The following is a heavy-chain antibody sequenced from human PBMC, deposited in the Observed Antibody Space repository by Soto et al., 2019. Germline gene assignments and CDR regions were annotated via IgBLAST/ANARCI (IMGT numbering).Heavy chain of an antibody. J-gene: IGHJ6*02. V-gene: IGHV1-18*01. CDR2: ISAYNGNT. D-gene: IGHD2-15*01. Sequence: ASVKVSCKASGYTFTSYGISWVRQAPGQGLEWMGWISAYNGNTNYAQKLQGQVTISADKSISTAYLQWSSLKASDTAMYYCARHCSGGSCYGYYYGMDVWGQGTTVTVSS. CDR1: GYTFTSYG. CDR3: ARHCSGGSCYGYYYGMDV.